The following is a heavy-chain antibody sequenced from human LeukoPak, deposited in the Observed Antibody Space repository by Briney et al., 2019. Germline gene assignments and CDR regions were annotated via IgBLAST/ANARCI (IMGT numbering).Heavy chain of an antibody. D-gene: IGHD3-10*01. CDR3: ARSLVLWFGDSRSGFDI. J-gene: IGHJ3*02. CDR2: IYYSGST. V-gene: IGHV4-59*01. CDR1: GGSISGYY. Sequence: SETLSLTCTLSGGSISGYYWSWVRQPLGKGVEWIGYIYYSGSTNYNPSLKSRVTISLDTSKNQFSLKLSSVTAADTAVYYCARSLVLWFGDSRSGFDIWGQGTMVTVSS.